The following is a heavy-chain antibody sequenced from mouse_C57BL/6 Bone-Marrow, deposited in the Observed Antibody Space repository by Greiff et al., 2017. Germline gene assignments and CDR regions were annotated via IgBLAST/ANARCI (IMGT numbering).Heavy chain of an antibody. CDR2: ISDGGSYT. CDR3: AREGLLRAMDY. D-gene: IGHD1-1*01. V-gene: IGHV5-4*01. CDR1: GFTFSSYA. Sequence: EVKLMASGGGLVKPGGSLKLSCAASGFTFSSYAMSWVRQTPEKRLEWVATISDGGSYTYYPDNVKGRFTISRDNAKNNLYLQMSHLKSEDTAMYYCAREGLLRAMDYWGQGTSVTVSS. J-gene: IGHJ4*01.